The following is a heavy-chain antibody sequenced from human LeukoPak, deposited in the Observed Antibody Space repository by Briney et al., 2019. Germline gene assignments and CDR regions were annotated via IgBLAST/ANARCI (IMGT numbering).Heavy chain of an antibody. V-gene: IGHV1-18*04. CDR1: GYTFTSYG. D-gene: IGHD6-13*01. CDR2: ISAYNGNT. CDR3: ARSPASIAAAGTFDY. Sequence: ASVKVSCKASGYTFTSYGISWVRQAPGQGLGGMGWISAYNGNTNYAQKLQGRVTMTTDTSTSTAYMELRSLRSDDTAVYSCARSPASIAAAGTFDYWGQGTLVTVSS. J-gene: IGHJ4*02.